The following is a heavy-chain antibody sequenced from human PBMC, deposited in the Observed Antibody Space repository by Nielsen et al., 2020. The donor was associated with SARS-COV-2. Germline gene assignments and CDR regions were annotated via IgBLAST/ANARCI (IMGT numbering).Heavy chain of an antibody. CDR1: GGSTTNYY. CDR2: IYYSGST. Sequence: SETLSLTCTVSGGSTTNYYWSWIRQAPGKGLEWIGYIYYSGSTNYNPSLKSRVTMSVDTSRNQFSLKLDSVTAADTTVYYCVRCSERYFYYYGMDVWGRGTTVTVSS. D-gene: IGHD6-19*01. V-gene: IGHV4-59*01. J-gene: IGHJ6*02. CDR3: VRCSERYFYYYGMDV.